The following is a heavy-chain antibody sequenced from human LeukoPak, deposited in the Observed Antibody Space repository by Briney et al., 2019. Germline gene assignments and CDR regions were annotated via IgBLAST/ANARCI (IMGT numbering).Heavy chain of an antibody. CDR3: AKGVDYCSGGSCPADY. CDR2: ISYDGNNK. J-gene: IGHJ4*02. V-gene: IGHV3-30*18. Sequence: GGSLRLSCAASGFTFSNYGIHWVRQAPGKGLEWVAVISYDGNNKYYADSVKGRFTISRDNSKDTLFLQMNSLRAEDTAVYYCAKGVDYCSGGSCPADYWGPGTLVTVSS. D-gene: IGHD2-15*01. CDR1: GFTFSNYG.